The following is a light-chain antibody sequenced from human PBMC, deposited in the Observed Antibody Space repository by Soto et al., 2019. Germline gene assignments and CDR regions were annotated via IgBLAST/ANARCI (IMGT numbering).Light chain of an antibody. Sequence: EIVLTQSPGTLSLSPGERATLTCRASQSVTSSYLAWYQQKLGQAPRLLIYGASSRATGIPDRLSGSGSGTDFTLTISRLEPEDFAGYYCHQYGSAPWTFGQGTKVEIK. J-gene: IGKJ1*01. CDR1: QSVTSSY. CDR3: HQYGSAPWT. V-gene: IGKV3-20*01. CDR2: GAS.